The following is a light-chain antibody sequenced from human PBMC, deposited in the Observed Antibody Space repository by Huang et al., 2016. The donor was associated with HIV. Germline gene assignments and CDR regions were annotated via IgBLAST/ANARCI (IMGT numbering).Light chain of an antibody. J-gene: IGKJ2*01. V-gene: IGKV1-5*01. CDR3: QQCYASSYT. CDR2: EAS. Sequence: DIQMTQSPSTVSASVGDRVTITCRARQSIGTWLAWYQQQPGIAPKLLIYEASSLQTGVPSRFRGTGSGTQFTLTIRTLQPDDFATYYCQQCYASSYTFGQGTKVEIK. CDR1: QSIGTW.